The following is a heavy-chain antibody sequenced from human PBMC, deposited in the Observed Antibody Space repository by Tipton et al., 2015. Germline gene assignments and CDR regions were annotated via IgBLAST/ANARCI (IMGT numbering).Heavy chain of an antibody. V-gene: IGHV4-30-2*01. J-gene: IGHJ4*02. Sequence: TLSLTCAVSGGSISSGYSWTWVRQPPGKGLEGIGLTFHTGGARYNPSLKSRVAISVDRSKNQFSLELTSVTAADTAVYYCARIISDGFYFDYWGQGTLVTVSS. CDR2: TFHTGGA. CDR1: GGSISSGYS. D-gene: IGHD2-21*02. CDR3: ARIISDGFYFDY.